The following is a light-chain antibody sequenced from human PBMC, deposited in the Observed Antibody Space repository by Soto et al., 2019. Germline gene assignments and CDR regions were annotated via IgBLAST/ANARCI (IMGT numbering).Light chain of an antibody. Sequence: QSALTQPASVSGSPGQSITISCTGTTSDVGGYNFVSWYQQHPGKAPKLMIYEVSNRPSGVSHRFSGSKSGNTASLTISGLQAEDEADYYCLSYTSSITWVVGGGTKLTVL. CDR1: TSDVGGYNF. CDR3: LSYTSSITWV. V-gene: IGLV2-14*01. CDR2: EVS. J-gene: IGLJ3*02.